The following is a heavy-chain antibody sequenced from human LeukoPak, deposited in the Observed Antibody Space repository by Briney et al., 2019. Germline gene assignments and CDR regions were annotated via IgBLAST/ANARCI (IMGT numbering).Heavy chain of an antibody. J-gene: IGHJ4*02. CDR2: ISSSSSYI. CDR3: ARSLGVHYYGSGSYY. Sequence: GGSLRLSCAASGFTFSSYSMNWVRQAPGKGLGWVSSISSSSSYIYYADSVKGRFTISRDNAKNSLYLQMNSLRAEDTAVYYCARSLGVHYYGSGSYYWGQGTLVTVSS. D-gene: IGHD3-10*01. V-gene: IGHV3-21*01. CDR1: GFTFSSYS.